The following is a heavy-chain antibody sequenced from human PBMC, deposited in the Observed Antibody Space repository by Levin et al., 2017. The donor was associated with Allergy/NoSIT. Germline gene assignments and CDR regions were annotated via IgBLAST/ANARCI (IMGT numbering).Heavy chain of an antibody. D-gene: IGHD3-16*02. CDR2: IGSTGSK. Sequence: PGGSLRLSCAASGITFSDYDVSWIRQAPGKGLEWVSYIGSTGSKYYADSVKGRFTISRDNAKNSLFLQMNSLRDDDTAIYYCASHQRGQNRFEDGLDVWGQGTTVTVSS. V-gene: IGHV3-11*01. J-gene: IGHJ6*02. CDR3: ASHQRGQNRFEDGLDV. CDR1: GITFSDYD.